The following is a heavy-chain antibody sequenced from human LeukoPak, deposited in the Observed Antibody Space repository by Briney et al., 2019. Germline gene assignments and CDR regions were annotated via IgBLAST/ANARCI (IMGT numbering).Heavy chain of an antibody. D-gene: IGHD3-16*02. V-gene: IGHV4-38-2*01. J-gene: IGHJ4*02. CDR1: GYSLSRGYY. CDR2: IYHSGST. Sequence: SETLSLTCAVSGYSLSRGYYWGWIRQPPGKGLEWIVSIYHSGSTYYNPSLKGRHTISLDTYNNQFSLKLSSVAAADTAVYSCARHGRSGDYVWGSYRFPHDYWGQGTLVTVSS. CDR3: ARHGRSGDYVWGSYRFPHDY.